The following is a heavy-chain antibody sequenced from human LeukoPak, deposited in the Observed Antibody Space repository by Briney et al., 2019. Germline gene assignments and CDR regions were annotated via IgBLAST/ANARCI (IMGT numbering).Heavy chain of an antibody. V-gene: IGHV1-2*02. CDR3: ARPKTYYYDSSDAFDI. J-gene: IGHJ3*02. CDR1: GYTFTGYY. Sequence: ASVNVSCKASGYTFTGYYMHWVRQAPGQGLEWMGWINPNSGGTNYAQKFQGRVTMTRDTSISTAYMELSRLRSDDTAVYYCARPKTYYYDSSDAFDIWGQGTMVTVSS. CDR2: INPNSGGT. D-gene: IGHD3-22*01.